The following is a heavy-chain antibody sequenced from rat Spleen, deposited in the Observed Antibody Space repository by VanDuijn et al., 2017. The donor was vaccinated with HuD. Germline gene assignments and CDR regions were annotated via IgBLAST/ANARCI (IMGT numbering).Heavy chain of an antibody. Sequence: EVQLVESGGGLVQPGRSLKLSCAVSGFTFSDYYMAWVRQAPKKGLEWVASISYEGSGTYYGDSVKGRFTISRDNAKSTLYLQMNSLRSEDTATYYCARPSTETYCFDYWGQGVMVTVSS. CDR3: ARPSTETYCFDY. J-gene: IGHJ2*01. CDR1: GFTFSDYY. D-gene: IGHD1-11*01. CDR2: ISYEGSGT. V-gene: IGHV5-22*01.